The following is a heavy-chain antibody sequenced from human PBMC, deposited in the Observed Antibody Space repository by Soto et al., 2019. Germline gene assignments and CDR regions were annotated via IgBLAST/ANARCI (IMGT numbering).Heavy chain of an antibody. Sequence: PGGSLRLSCAASGFTFSSYAMSWVRQAPGKGLEWVSAISGSGGSTYYADSVKGRFTISRDNSKNTLYLQMNSLRAEDTAVYYCAKSGQRTDYYYYMDVWGKGTTVTVSS. CDR3: AKSGQRTDYYYYMDV. CDR1: GFTFSSYA. J-gene: IGHJ6*03. V-gene: IGHV3-23*01. CDR2: ISGSGGST.